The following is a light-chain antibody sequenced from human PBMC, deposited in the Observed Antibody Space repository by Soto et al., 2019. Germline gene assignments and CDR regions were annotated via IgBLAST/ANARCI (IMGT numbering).Light chain of an antibody. CDR2: DAS. CDR1: QSVSSSY. J-gene: IGKJ1*01. V-gene: IGKV3-20*01. CDR3: QQYNNWPQT. Sequence: EIVLTQSPGTLSLSPGERATLSCRASQSVSSSYLAWYQQKPGQAPRLLIYDASNRATGIPARFSGSGSGTDFTLTISSLQSEDFAVYYCQQYNNWPQTFGQGTKVDIK.